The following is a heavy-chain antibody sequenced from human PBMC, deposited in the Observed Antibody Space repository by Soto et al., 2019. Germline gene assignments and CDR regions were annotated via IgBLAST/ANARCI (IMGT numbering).Heavy chain of an antibody. CDR1: GGTFSSYA. Sequence: QVQLVQSGAEVKKPGSSVKVSCKASGGTFSSYAISWVRQAPGQGLEWMGGIIPISDTTNYAQKFQGRVTITADESTSTAYMELSSLRSEDTAVYSCARSQGSSTSLEIYYYYYYGMDVWGQGTTVTVSS. CDR2: IIPISDTT. CDR3: ARSQGSSTSLEIYYYYYYGMDV. V-gene: IGHV1-69*01. J-gene: IGHJ6*02. D-gene: IGHD2-2*01.